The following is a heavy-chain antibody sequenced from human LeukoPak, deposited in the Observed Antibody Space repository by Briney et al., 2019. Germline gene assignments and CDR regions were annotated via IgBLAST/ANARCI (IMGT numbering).Heavy chain of an antibody. V-gene: IGHV4-34*01. CDR1: GGSFSGYY. CDR2: INHSGST. Sequence: PSETLSLTCAVYGGSFSGYYWSWIRQPPGKGLEWIGEINHSGSTNYNPSLKSRVTISVDTSKNQFSLKLSSVTAADTAVYYCARRASGSYYMYWFDPWGQGTLVTVSS. CDR3: ARRASGSYYMYWFDP. J-gene: IGHJ5*02. D-gene: IGHD3-10*01.